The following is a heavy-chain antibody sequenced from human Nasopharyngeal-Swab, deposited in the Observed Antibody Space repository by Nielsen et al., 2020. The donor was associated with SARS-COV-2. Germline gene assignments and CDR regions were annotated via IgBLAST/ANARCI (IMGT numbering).Heavy chain of an antibody. Sequence: SETLSLTCAVYGGSFSGDYWSWIRQPPGKGLEWIGEINDSGSTNYNPSLKSRVTISVDTSKNQFSLKLSSVTAADTAVYYCARGGHSSPGQLDYWGQGTLVTVSS. D-gene: IGHD6-13*01. V-gene: IGHV4-34*01. CDR2: INDSGST. J-gene: IGHJ4*02. CDR3: ARGGHSSPGQLDY. CDR1: GGSFSGDY.